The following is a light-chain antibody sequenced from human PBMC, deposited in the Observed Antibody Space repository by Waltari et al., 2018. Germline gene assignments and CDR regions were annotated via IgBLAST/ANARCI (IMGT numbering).Light chain of an antibody. CDR2: DVS. V-gene: IGLV2-11*01. J-gene: IGLJ2*01. CDR1: SSDVGGYNY. CDR3: CSYAGSYVV. Sequence: QSALTQPRSVSGSPGQSVTISCTGTSSDVGGYNYVSWYQQHPGKAPKLMIYDVSKRPARVPERFSGSKSGNTASLTISGLQAEDEADYYCCSYAGSYVVFGGGTKLTVL.